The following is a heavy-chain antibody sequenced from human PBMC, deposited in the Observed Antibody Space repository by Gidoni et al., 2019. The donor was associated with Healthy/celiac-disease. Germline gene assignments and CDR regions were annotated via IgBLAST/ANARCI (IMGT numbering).Heavy chain of an antibody. CDR1: RFTFSSYW. CDR3: ARESGSYDRAIDF. J-gene: IGHJ4*02. V-gene: IGHV3-7*01. D-gene: IGHD1-26*01. CDR2: IKQDGSEK. Sequence: EVQLVESGGGLVQPGGSLRLSCAASRFTFSSYWMSWVRQAPGKGLEWVANIKQDGSEKYYVDSVKGRFTISRDNAKNSLYLQMNSLRADDTAVYYCARESGSYDRAIDFWGQGTLVTVSS.